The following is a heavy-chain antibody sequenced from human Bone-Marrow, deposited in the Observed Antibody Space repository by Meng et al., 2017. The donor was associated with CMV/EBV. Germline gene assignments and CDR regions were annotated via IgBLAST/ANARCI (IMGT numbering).Heavy chain of an antibody. V-gene: IGHV3-74*01. CDR1: GFTFSSYW. J-gene: IGHJ3*02. Sequence: GGSLRLSCAASGFTFSSYWMHWVRQAPGKGLVWVSRINSDGSSTSYADSVKGRFTISRDNAKNTLYLQMNSLRAEDTAVYYCARARTTAVNDAFDIWGQGTMVTVSS. CDR2: INSDGSST. CDR3: ARARTTAVNDAFDI. D-gene: IGHD1-1*01.